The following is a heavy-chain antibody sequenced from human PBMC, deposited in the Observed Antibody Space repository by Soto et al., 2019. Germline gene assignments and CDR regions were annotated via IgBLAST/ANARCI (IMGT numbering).Heavy chain of an antibody. CDR1: GVTFSSYG. V-gene: IGHV3-33*01. CDR3: AREEKYSSGWPLDY. J-gene: IGHJ4*02. D-gene: IGHD6-19*01. Sequence: GCSLKISCAAAGVTFSSYGMHWVRQAPGKGLEWVAVIWYDGSNRYYADSVKGRFTISRDNSKNTLYLQMNTLRVADTAVYYCAREEKYSSGWPLDYWGQGTLVTVSS. CDR2: IWYDGSNR.